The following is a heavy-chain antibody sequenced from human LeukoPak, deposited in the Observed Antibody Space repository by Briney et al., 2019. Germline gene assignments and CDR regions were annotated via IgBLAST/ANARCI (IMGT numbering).Heavy chain of an antibody. Sequence: ASVKVSCKASGYTFTSYYMHWVRQAPGQGLEWMGIINPSGGSTSYAQKSQGRVTMTRDTSTSTVYMELSSLRSEDTAVYYCARGGRITRDMETDAFDIWGQGTMVTVSS. J-gene: IGHJ3*02. CDR1: GYTFTSYY. D-gene: IGHD3-10*01. CDR3: ARGGRITRDMETDAFDI. CDR2: INPSGGST. V-gene: IGHV1-46*01.